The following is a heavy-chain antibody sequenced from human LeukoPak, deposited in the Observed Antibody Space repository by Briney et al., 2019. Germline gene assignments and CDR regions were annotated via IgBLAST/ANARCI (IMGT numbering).Heavy chain of an antibody. J-gene: IGHJ4*02. D-gene: IGHD3-10*01. V-gene: IGHV3-74*01. CDR2: INTDGSST. CDR1: GFTFSNYW. CDR3: ARETYGREDY. Sequence: GGSLRLSCAASGFTFSNYWMHWVRQAPGKGLVWVSRINTDGSSTSYADSVKGRFTISRDNAKNSLYLQMNSLRAEDTAVYYCARETYGREDYWGQGTLVTVSS.